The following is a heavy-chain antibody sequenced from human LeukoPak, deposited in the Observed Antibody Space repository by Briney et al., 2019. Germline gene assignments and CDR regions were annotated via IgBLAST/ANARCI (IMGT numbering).Heavy chain of an antibody. CDR3: ARYSVHYVSLPSPFDF. Sequence: GGPLHIPARASGSPFTDYWIGWARPIPGKGRERMAIISPDVADSRDSPAYSPSFLGQVTISVDESISTAYLQWSSLKASDTAIYYCARYSVHYVSLPSPFDFWGEGALVTVCS. CDR1: GSPFTDYW. D-gene: IGHD5/OR15-5a*01. V-gene: IGHV5-51*01. J-gene: IGHJ4*02. CDR2: ISPDVADS.